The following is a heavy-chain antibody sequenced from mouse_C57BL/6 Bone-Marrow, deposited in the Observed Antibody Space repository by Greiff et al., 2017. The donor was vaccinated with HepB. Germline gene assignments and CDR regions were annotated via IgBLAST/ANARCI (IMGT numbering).Heavy chain of an antibody. V-gene: IGHV1-42*01. CDR1: GYSFTGYY. CDR2: INPSTGGT. J-gene: IGHJ2*01. Sequence: VQLQQSGPELVKPGASVKISCKASGYSFTGYYMNWVKQSPEKSLEWIGEINPSTGGTTYNQKFKAKATLTVAKSSSTAYMQLKSLTSEDSAVYYCARGPYYYLFDYWGQGTTLTVSS. CDR3: ARGPYYYLFDY. D-gene: IGHD1-1*01.